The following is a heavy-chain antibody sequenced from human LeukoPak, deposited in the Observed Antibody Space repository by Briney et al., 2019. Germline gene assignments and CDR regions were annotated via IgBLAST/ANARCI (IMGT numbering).Heavy chain of an antibody. J-gene: IGHJ4*02. V-gene: IGHV1-46*01. D-gene: IGHD5-12*01. CDR2: INPSGGST. CDR3: ARGGSKFSGYDRYYFDY. CDR1: GYTFTSYY. Sequence: GASVKVSCKASGYTFTSYYMHWVRQAPGQGLEWMGMINPSGGSTSYAQKFQGRVTMTRDTSTSTVYMELSSLRSEDTAVYYCARGGSKFSGYDRYYFDYWGQGTLVTVSS.